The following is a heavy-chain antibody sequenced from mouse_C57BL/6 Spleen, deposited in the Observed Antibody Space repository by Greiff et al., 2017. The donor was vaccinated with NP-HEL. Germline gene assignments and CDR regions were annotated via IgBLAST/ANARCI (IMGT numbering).Heavy chain of an antibody. J-gene: IGHJ1*03. Sequence: VQLQQSGPELVKPGASVKMSCKASGYTFTDYNMHWVKQSHGKSLEWIGYINPNNGGTSYNQKFKGKATLPVNKSSSTAYMELRSLTSEDSAVYYCAYYYGSSWYFDVWGTGTTVTVSS. CDR2: INPNNGGT. V-gene: IGHV1-22*01. CDR3: AYYYGSSWYFDV. D-gene: IGHD1-1*01. CDR1: GYTFTDYN.